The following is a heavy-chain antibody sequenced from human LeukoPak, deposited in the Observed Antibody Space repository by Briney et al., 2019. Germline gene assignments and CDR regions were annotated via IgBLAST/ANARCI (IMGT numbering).Heavy chain of an antibody. D-gene: IGHD6-19*01. CDR1: GGSISSYY. CDR3: ARADRVQQWLGAFDY. Sequence: SETLSLTCTVSGGSISSYYWSWIRQPPGKGLEWIGSIYYSGSTYYNPSLKSRVTISVDTSKNQFSLKLSSVTAADTAVYYCARADRVQQWLGAFDYWGQGTLVTVSS. V-gene: IGHV4-59*01. CDR2: IYYSGST. J-gene: IGHJ4*02.